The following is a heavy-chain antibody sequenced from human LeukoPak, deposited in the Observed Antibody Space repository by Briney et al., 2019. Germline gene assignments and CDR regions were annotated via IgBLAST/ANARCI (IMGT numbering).Heavy chain of an antibody. CDR1: GGSISSYY. D-gene: IGHD1-26*01. CDR2: IYYSGAT. Sequence: PSETLSLTCTVSGGSISSYYYSWIRQPPGKGLEWIGYIYYSGATNSNPSLKSRVTISVDTSKNQFSLKLSSVTAADTAVYYCARHLSGSSTVYFDYWGQGTLVTVSS. J-gene: IGHJ4*02. CDR3: ARHLSGSSTVYFDY. V-gene: IGHV4-59*08.